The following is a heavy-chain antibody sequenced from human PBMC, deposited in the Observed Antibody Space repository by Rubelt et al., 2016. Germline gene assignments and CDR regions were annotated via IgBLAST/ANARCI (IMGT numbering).Heavy chain of an antibody. D-gene: IGHD1-26*01. CDR3: ARDNEWAFDL. Sequence: EVQLVESGGGLVQPGGSLRLSCAASGFTLNSYSMNWVRQSPGKGLEWVSYVSRSRNTIRYADSVRGRFTISSDDAKNSLYLQMNSLRVEDTDVYFCARDNEWAFDLWGQGTLVTVSS. CDR2: VSRSRNTI. V-gene: IGHV3-48*04. J-gene: IGHJ4*02. CDR1: GFTLNSYS.